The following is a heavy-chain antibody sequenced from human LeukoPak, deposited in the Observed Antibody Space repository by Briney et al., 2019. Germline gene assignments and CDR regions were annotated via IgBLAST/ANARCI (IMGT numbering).Heavy chain of an antibody. D-gene: IGHD1-26*01. V-gene: IGHV3-30*18. CDR1: GFTFRSYG. J-gene: IGHJ4*02. CDR2: ISYDGSNK. Sequence: GGSLRLSCAASGFTFRSYGMHWVRQAPGKGLEWVAVISYDGSNKYYADSVKGRLTISRDNSKNTLYLQMNSLRSEDTAVYYCAKDLRYSGSNDHYYFDYWGQGTLVTVSS. CDR3: AKDLRYSGSNDHYYFDY.